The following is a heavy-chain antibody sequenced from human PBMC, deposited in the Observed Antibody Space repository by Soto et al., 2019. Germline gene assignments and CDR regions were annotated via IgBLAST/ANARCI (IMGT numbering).Heavy chain of an antibody. Sequence: QVQLVQSGAEVKKPGSSVKVSCKASGGTFSSYAISWVRQAPGQGLEWMGGIIPIFGTANYAQKLQGRVTITADESTSTAYMELSSLRSEDTAVYYCASRAYCSSTSCYTGGYYGMDVWGQGTTVTVSS. J-gene: IGHJ6*02. CDR1: GGTFSSYA. V-gene: IGHV1-69*01. CDR2: IIPIFGTA. D-gene: IGHD2-2*02. CDR3: ASRAYCSSTSCYTGGYYGMDV.